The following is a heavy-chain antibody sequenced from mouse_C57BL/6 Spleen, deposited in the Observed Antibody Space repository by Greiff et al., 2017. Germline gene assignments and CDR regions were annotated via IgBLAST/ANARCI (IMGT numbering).Heavy chain of an antibody. CDR3: ARAIYYDGGGFAY. CDR1: GYAFTNYL. Sequence: QVQLQQSGAELVRPGPSVKVSCKASGYAFTNYLIEWVKQRPGQGLEWIGVVNPGSGGTNYNEKFKGKATLTADKSSSTAYMQLSSLTSEYSAVEFCARAIYYDGGGFAYWGQGTLVTVSA. V-gene: IGHV1-54*01. D-gene: IGHD2-4*01. CDR2: VNPGSGGT. J-gene: IGHJ3*01.